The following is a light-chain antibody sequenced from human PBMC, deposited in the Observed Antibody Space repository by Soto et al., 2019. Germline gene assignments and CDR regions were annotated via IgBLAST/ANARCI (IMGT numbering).Light chain of an antibody. CDR3: QQYFRTPYT. J-gene: IGKJ2*01. CDR1: QSLVYSS. CDR2: WAS. V-gene: IGKV4-1*01. Sequence: DIVMTQSPDSLAVSLGERATINCKSSQSLVYSSLAWYQQKPGQPPKLLIYWASTRESGVPDRFSGSGSGTDFTLTISRLPAADVAVYYCQQYFRTPYTFGQGTKLEIK.